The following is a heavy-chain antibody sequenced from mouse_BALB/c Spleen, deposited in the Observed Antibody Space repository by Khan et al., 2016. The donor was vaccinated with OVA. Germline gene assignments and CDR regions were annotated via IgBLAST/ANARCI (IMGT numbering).Heavy chain of an antibody. CDR3: ARWFTY. CDR2: ISYSGST. J-gene: IGHJ3*01. Sequence: EVELVESGPGLVKPSQSLSLTCTVTGYSITSDYAWNWIRQFPGNKLEWMGYISYSGSTNYNPSLKSRISITRDTSKNQFFLQLNSVTTEDTATYYCARWFTYWGQGTLVTVSA. V-gene: IGHV3-2*02. CDR1: GYSITSDYA.